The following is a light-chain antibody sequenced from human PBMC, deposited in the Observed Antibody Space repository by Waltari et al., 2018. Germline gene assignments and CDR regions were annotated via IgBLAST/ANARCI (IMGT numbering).Light chain of an antibody. V-gene: IGLV2-14*01. CDR2: EVS. J-gene: IGLJ1*01. CDR1: SSDVGGYNY. Sequence: QSALTQPASVSGSPGQSITISCTGTSSDVGGYNYVSWYQQHPGKAPKLMIYEVSKRPSGVSNRFSGSKSGNTAALTSSGLQAEDEADYYCSSYTSSSTSVFGTGTKVTVL. CDR3: SSYTSSSTSV.